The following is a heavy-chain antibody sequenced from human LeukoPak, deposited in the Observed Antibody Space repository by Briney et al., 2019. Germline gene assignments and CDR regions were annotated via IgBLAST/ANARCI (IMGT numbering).Heavy chain of an antibody. CDR2: INQDGSAK. CDR3: ARTSRASPGWRPRLKNAFDL. D-gene: IGHD6-6*01. V-gene: IGHV3-7*03. Sequence: GGSLRRSCTASAFTFSNYWMSWVLQAPGEGLEWVASINQDGSAKDSVHSVEGRFIISRDNVKNSLYLQMDSLRAEDTAVYYCARTSRASPGWRPRLKNAFDLCGLGTLVTVSS. CDR1: AFTFSNYW. J-gene: IGHJ3*01.